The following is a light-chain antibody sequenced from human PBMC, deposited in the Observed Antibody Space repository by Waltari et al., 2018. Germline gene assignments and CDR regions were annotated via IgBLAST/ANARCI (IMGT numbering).Light chain of an antibody. Sequence: FMLTQPHSVSDSPGKPVTISCTPRSGTLSSNPRHWYQQRPGGAPTTIIYEDTQRPSGVPDRFSGSIDSSSNSASLTISGLITEDEADYYCQSYDLNSRVVFGGRTKLTVL. CDR2: EDT. V-gene: IGLV6-57*03. CDR1: SGTLSSNP. CDR3: QSYDLNSRVV. J-gene: IGLJ2*01.